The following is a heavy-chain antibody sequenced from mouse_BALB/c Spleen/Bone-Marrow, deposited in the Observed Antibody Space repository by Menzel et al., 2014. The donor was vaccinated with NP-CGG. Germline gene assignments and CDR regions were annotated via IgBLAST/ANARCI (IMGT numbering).Heavy chain of an antibody. CDR3: ARVIRYESYFDY. CDR2: IWAGGST. J-gene: IGHJ2*01. D-gene: IGHD2-14*01. V-gene: IGHV2-9*02. CDR1: GFSLTSYG. Sequence: VMLVESGPGLVAPSQSLSITCTVSGFSLTSYGVHWVRQPPGKGLEWLGVIWAGGSTNYNSALMSRLSISKDNSKGQVFLKMNSLQTDDTAMYYCARVIRYESYFDYWGQGTTLTVSS.